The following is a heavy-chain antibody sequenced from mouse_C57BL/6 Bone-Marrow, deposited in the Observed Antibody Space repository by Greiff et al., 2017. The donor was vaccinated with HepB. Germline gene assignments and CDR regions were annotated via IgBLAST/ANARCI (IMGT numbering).Heavy chain of an antibody. V-gene: IGHV1-69*01. J-gene: IGHJ4*01. D-gene: IGHD4-1*01. CDR2: IDPSDSYT. CDR1: GYTFTSYW. CDR3: ARGGWDVGYAMDY. Sequence: QVQLQQSGAELVMPGASVKLSCKASGYTFTSYWMHWVKQRPGQGLEWIGEIDPSDSYTNYNQKFTGKSTLTVDKSSSTAYMQLSSLTSEDSAVYYCARGGWDVGYAMDYWGQGTSVTVSS.